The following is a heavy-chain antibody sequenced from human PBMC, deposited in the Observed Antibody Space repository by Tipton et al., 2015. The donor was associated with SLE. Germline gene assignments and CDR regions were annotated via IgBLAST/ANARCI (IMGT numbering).Heavy chain of an antibody. CDR1: GGSISSHY. Sequence: TLSLTCTVSGGSISSHYWSWIRQPPGKGLEWIGSIYYSGSTYYNPSLKSRVTISVDTSKNQFSLKLSSVTAADTAVYYCARDRYSGYDSFYYYYYMDVWGKGTTVTVSS. CDR2: IYYSGST. V-gene: IGHV4-59*11. D-gene: IGHD5-12*01. CDR3: ARDRYSGYDSFYYYYYMDV. J-gene: IGHJ6*03.